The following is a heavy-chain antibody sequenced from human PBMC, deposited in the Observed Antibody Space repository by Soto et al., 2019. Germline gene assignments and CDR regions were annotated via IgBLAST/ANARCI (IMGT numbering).Heavy chain of an antibody. D-gene: IGHD3-10*01. CDR2: IKQDGSEK. CDR1: GFTFSSYW. V-gene: IGHV3-7*05. CDR3: ARDTVLWFGESRDDY. Sequence: EVQLVESGGGLVQPGGSLRLSCAASGFTFSSYWMSWVRQAPGKGLEWVANIKQDGSEKYYVDSVKGRFTISRDNAKNSLYLQMNSXRAEDTAVYXXARDTVLWFGESRDDYWGQGTLVTVSS. J-gene: IGHJ4*02.